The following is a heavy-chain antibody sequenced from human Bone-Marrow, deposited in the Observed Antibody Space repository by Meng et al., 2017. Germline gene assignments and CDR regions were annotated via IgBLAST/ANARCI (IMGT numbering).Heavy chain of an antibody. V-gene: IGHV3-66*02. D-gene: IGHD3-16*01. J-gene: IGHJ4*02. Sequence: DVRLWDSGGGLCEPGGSLSLSRAASGFTVSHNYMSWVRQAPGKGLEWVSVIYSGGNTYYADSVKGRFTISRDNSKNTVFLQINSLRVEDTAVYYCARSPIDKYDLSALPLDYWGQGTLVTVSS. CDR3: ARSPIDKYDLSALPLDY. CDR1: GFTVSHNY. CDR2: IYSGGNT.